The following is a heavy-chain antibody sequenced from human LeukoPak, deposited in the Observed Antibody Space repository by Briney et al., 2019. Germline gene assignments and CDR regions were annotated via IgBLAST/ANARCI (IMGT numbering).Heavy chain of an antibody. V-gene: IGHV4-34*01. Sequence: SETLSLTCAVYGGSFSGYYWNWIRQPPGKGLEWIGEINHSGSANYNPSLKSRVSISKDTSKNQFSLKLSSITAADTAVYYCARRAAAPGRYWYFDLWGRGTPVTVSS. J-gene: IGHJ2*01. CDR3: ARRAAAPGRYWYFDL. CDR2: INHSGSA. CDR1: GGSFSGYY. D-gene: IGHD6-13*01.